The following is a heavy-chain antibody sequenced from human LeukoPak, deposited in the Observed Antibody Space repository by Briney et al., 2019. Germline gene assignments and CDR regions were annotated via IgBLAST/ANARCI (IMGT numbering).Heavy chain of an antibody. CDR3: ARRNDFDI. CDR2: IYYSGNT. Sequence: PSETLSLTCTVSGGSISGDHWNWIRQPPGKGLEWIGNIYYSGNTNYNPSLKSRVTISVDTSKNQFSLKLSSVTAADTAVYYCARRNDFDIWGQGTTVTVSS. J-gene: IGHJ3*02. V-gene: IGHV4-59*08. CDR1: GGSISGDH.